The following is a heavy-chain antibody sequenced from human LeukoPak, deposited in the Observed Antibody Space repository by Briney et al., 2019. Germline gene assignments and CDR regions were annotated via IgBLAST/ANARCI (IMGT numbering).Heavy chain of an antibody. V-gene: IGHV3-48*01. CDR3: AKDRRAAAGHFDY. J-gene: IGHJ4*02. CDR1: GFTFSSHS. CDR2: ISSSSSTI. D-gene: IGHD6-13*01. Sequence: PGGSLRLSCAASGFTFSSHSMNWVRQAPGKGLEWVSYISSSSSTIYYADSVKGRFTISRDNSKNTLYLQMNSLRAEDTAVYYCAKDRRAAAGHFDYWGQGTLVTVSS.